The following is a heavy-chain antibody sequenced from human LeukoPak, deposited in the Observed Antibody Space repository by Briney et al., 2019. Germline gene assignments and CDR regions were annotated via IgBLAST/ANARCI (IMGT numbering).Heavy chain of an antibody. CDR2: IFHSGIA. V-gene: IGHV4-38-2*01. CDR1: NYPITSDYY. D-gene: IGHD3-16*01. Sequence: SETLSLTCAVSNYPITSDYYWVWIRQPPGQGLEWIGQIFHSGIAHYNPSLKSRVTMSVDTSRSQFSVNLNSVTAADTAVYYCGRAGFGTAYNRFYYYMDVWGKRTTVTVCS. CDR3: GRAGFGTAYNRFYYYMDV. J-gene: IGHJ6*03.